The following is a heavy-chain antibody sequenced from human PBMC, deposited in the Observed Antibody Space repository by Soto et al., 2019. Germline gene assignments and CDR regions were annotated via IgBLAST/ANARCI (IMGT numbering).Heavy chain of an antibody. Sequence: SSETLSLTCTVSGGSVGSGSYFWSWIRQHPGKGLELIGYISYSGSTYYNPSLQSRVIISVDTSKNQFSLKLSSVTAADTAVYYCAGVVTAAYYYYGMDVWGQGTTVTVSS. CDR2: ISYSGST. CDR3: AGVVTAAYYYYGMDV. J-gene: IGHJ6*02. D-gene: IGHD2-21*02. V-gene: IGHV4-31*03. CDR1: GGSVGSGSYF.